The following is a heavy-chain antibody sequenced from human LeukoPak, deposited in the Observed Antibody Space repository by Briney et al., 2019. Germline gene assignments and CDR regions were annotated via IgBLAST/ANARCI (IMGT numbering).Heavy chain of an antibody. CDR3: ARVYSYGFVGVGTVFWFDP. V-gene: IGHV4-4*07. D-gene: IGHD5-18*01. CDR2: IYTSGST. J-gene: IGHJ5*02. Sequence: PSETLSLTCIVSGGSFSSYYWSWIRQPAGKGLEWIGRIYTSGSTNSNPSLKSRVSMSVDTSKNQFSLKLSSVTAADTAVYYCARVYSYGFVGVGTVFWFDPWGQGTLVTVSS. CDR1: GGSFSSYY.